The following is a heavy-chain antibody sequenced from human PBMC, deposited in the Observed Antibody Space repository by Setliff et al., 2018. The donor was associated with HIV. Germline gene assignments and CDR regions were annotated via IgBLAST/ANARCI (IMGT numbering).Heavy chain of an antibody. CDR3: AALPTTMIIVGSYVS. V-gene: IGHV5-51*01. D-gene: IGHD3-22*01. J-gene: IGHJ5*02. Sequence: GESLKISCKGSGDSFTNYWIAWVRQVPGKGLEWMGAIYPDDSDTRYSPSLQGHVTISADKSIDTAYLQWSSLEASDTAVYYCAALPTTMIIVGSYVSWGQGTLVTVS. CDR2: IYPDDSDT. CDR1: GDSFTNYW.